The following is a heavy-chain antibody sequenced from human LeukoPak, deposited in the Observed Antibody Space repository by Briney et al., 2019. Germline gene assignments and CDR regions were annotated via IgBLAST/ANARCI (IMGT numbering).Heavy chain of an antibody. J-gene: IGHJ4*02. V-gene: IGHV1-24*01. CDR3: ATAYYDILTGYYKYYFDY. CDR1: GYTLTELS. D-gene: IGHD3-9*01. CDR2: FDPEDGET. Sequence: GASVKVSCKVSGYTLTELSMHWARQAPGEGLEWMGGFDPEDGETIYAQKFQGRVTMTEDTSTDTAYMELSSLRSEDTAVYYCATAYYDILTGYYKYYFDYWGQGTLVTVSS.